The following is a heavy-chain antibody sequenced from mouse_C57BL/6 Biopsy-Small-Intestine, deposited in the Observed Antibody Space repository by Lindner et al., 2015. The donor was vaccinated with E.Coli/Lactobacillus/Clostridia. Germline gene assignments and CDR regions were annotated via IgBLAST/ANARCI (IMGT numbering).Heavy chain of an antibody. CDR2: INPNSGGT. CDR1: GYTFTDYY. CDR3: ARDGFYDFWSGSLDV. Sequence: SVKVSCKASGYTFTDYYVHWVRQAPGQGLEWMGWINPNSGGTNYAQKLQGRVTMTTDTSTSTAYMELRSLRSDDTAVYYCARDGFYDFWSGSLDVWGQGTTVTVSS. J-gene: IGHJ1*01. D-gene: IGHD1-3*01. V-gene: IGHV1-53*01.